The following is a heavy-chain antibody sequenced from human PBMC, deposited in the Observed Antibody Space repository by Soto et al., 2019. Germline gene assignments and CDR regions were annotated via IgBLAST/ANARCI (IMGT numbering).Heavy chain of an antibody. D-gene: IGHD3-16*01. V-gene: IGHV5-51*01. CDR2: INPADSDI. J-gene: IGHJ4*02. CDR3: ARHQRDDASRKIDC. Sequence: GESLKISCQGSGYSFTSNWIGWVRQMPGKGLEWMGIINPADSDIKYSPSFQGQVTISADKSIGTAYLQWSSLKASDTAMYYCARHQRDDASRKIDCWCQGPLVTVS. CDR1: GYSFTSNW.